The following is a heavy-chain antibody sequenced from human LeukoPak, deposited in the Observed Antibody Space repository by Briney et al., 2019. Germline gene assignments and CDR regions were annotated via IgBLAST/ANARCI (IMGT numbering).Heavy chain of an antibody. CDR1: GDSITNNNYH. J-gene: IGHJ4*02. V-gene: IGHV4-39*07. Sequence: SETLSLTCTVSGDSITNNNYHWGWIRQPPGKGLEWIGRLYNPGSTDNTDSNPSLQSRVTISADTSMNQFSLRLTSVTAADTAVYCCAMGYSSGWYVPFDYWGQGTLVTVSS. CDR2: LYNPGSTDNT. D-gene: IGHD6-19*01. CDR3: AMGYSSGWYVPFDY.